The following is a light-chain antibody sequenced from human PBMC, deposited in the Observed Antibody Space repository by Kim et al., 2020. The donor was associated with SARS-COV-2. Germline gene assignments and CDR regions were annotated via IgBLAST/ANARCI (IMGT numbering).Light chain of an antibody. CDR3: HKYDTSPQT. J-gene: IGKJ2*01. CDR2: GVS. Sequence: EIVLTQSPGTLSLSPGERATLSCGASQSIDSNYFAWYQQKPGQAPRLLVYGVSSRATGITDRFSGSGSGTDFTLSISRLEPEDFAVYYCHKYDTSPQTFGQGTKLEI. V-gene: IGKV3-20*01. CDR1: QSIDSNY.